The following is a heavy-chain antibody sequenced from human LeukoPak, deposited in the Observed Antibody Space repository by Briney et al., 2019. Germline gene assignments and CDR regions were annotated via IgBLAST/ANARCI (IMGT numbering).Heavy chain of an antibody. Sequence: PSETLSLTCAVYGGSFSGYYWSWIRQPPGKGLEWIGEINHSGSTNYNPSLKSRVTISVDTSKNQFSLKLSSVTAADTAVYYCARGGRARTAKVPLDYWGQGTLVTVSS. V-gene: IGHV4-34*01. CDR1: GGSFSGYY. CDR3: ARGGRARTAKVPLDY. CDR2: INHSGST. D-gene: IGHD5-18*01. J-gene: IGHJ4*02.